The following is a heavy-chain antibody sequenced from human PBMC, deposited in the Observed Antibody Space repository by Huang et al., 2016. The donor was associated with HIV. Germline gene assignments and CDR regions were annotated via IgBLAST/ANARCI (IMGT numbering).Heavy chain of an antibody. J-gene: IGHJ3*02. CDR1: GGSFSGHY. D-gene: IGHD3-22*01. CDR3: ARMFKYDSGGYWGNDAFDI. CDR2: ISDSGST. Sequence: QVQLQQWGAELLKPSETLSLTCAVSGGSFSGHYWTWIRQPPGRGLEWIGEISDSGSTTDNPSLKGRGTIAGDTSQSQFSLKLNAVTAADTAIYYCARMFKYDSGGYWGNDAFDIWGQGTMVTVSS. V-gene: IGHV4-34*02.